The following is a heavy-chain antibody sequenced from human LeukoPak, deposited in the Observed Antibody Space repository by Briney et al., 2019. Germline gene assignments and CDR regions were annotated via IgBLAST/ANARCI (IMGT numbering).Heavy chain of an antibody. CDR3: ARGEARFDY. Sequence: GGSLRFSCAASGFTFTSSWMSWVRQAPGKGLEWVANMKQDGNEEYYVDSVKGRFTISRDNAKNSLYLQMNSLRAEDTAVYYCARGEARFDYWGQGTLVTVSS. V-gene: IGHV3-7*01. CDR2: MKQDGNEE. J-gene: IGHJ4*02. CDR1: GFTFTSSW.